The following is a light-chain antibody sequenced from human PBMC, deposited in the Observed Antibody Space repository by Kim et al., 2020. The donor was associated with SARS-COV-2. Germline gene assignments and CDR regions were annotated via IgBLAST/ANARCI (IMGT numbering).Light chain of an antibody. CDR1: SSDIGGYNY. Sequence: QSITISCTGTSSDIGGYNYVSWYQQHPGKAPKLMIYDVSNRPSGVSSRFSGSKSGNTASLTISGLQAEDEADYYCSSYTSRSTLVFGGGTQLTVL. V-gene: IGLV2-14*03. CDR3: SSYTSRSTLV. CDR2: DVS. J-gene: IGLJ3*02.